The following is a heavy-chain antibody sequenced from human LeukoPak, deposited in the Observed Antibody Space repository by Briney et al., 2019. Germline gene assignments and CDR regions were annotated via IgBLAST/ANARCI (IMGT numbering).Heavy chain of an antibody. D-gene: IGHD1/OR15-1a*01. CDR3: ARGMTETRLFDP. J-gene: IGHJ5*02. CDR1: GGSINTRDYY. Sequence: SETLSLTCHVSGGSINTRDYYWSWLRQHPGKGLEWIGYISNSGHSYNNPSLKSRLTLSVDTSTNQFSLRLISVTAADTAVYYCARGMTETRLFDPWGQGTLVTVSS. V-gene: IGHV4-31*03. CDR2: ISNSGHS.